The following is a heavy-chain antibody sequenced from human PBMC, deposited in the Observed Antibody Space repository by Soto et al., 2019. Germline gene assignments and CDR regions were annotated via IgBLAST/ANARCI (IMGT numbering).Heavy chain of an antibody. Sequence: PSETLSLTCTVSGGSISSSSYYWGWIRQPPGKGLEWIGYIYHSGSTYYNPSLKSRVTISVDRSKNQFSLKLSSVTAADTAVYYCAAGGGPPRYYWGQGTLVTVSS. J-gene: IGHJ4*02. CDR2: IYHSGST. D-gene: IGHD1-26*01. V-gene: IGHV4-39*07. CDR3: AAGGGPPRYY. CDR1: GGSISSSSYY.